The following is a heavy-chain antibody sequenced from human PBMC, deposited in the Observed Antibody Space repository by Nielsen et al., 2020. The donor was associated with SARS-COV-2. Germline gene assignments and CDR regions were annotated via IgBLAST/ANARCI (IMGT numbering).Heavy chain of an antibody. CDR1: GFIFGSYT. Sequence: GSLRLSCAASGFIFGSYTMTYFRQAPGKGLEWVSSISSTSSYIYYADSVKSRFTISRDNAESSLYLQMNSLRAEDTAVYYCAREQRDYSDHIKWFDSWGQGTLVTVSS. CDR3: AREQRDYSDHIKWFDS. V-gene: IGHV3-21*01. J-gene: IGHJ5*01. D-gene: IGHD3-22*01. CDR2: ISSTSSYI.